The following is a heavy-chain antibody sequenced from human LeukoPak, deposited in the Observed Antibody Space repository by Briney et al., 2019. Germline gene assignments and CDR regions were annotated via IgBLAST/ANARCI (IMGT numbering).Heavy chain of an antibody. V-gene: IGHV4-59*01. J-gene: IGHJ4*02. D-gene: IGHD4-23*01. CDR1: GGSISSYY. CDR2: IYYSGST. Sequence: SETLSLTCTVSGGSISSYYWSWIRQPPGKGLEWIGYIYYSGSTNYNPSLKSRVTISVDTSKNQFSLKLSSVTAADTAVYYCARAKWDYGGNLFDYWGQGTLVTVPS. CDR3: ARAKWDYGGNLFDY.